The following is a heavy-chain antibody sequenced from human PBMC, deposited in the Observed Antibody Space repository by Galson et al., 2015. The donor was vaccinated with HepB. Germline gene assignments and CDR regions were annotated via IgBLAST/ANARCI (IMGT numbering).Heavy chain of an antibody. D-gene: IGHD2-21*01. CDR1: GFIFSGYS. CDR3: AGGRGDSANFDY. J-gene: IGHJ4*02. Sequence: SLRLSCAASGFIFSGYSMNWVRQAPGKGLGWVSSTSSSGRSISYADSVKGRFTISRDNAKNSLYLQMNSLRAEDTAVYYCAGGRGDSANFDYWGQGTLVTVSS. CDR2: TSSSGRSI. V-gene: IGHV3-21*01.